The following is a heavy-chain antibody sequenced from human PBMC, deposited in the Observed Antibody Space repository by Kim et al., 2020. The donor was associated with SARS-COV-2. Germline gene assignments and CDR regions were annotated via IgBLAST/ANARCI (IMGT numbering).Heavy chain of an antibody. CDR2: TYFRSKWYN. Sequence: SQTLSLTCAISGDSVSSDSAAWTWIRQSPSRGLEWLGRTYFRSKWYNEYAVSVESRITINSDTSKNQFSLHLNSMTPEDTAVYYCARVSSRYYYGMDVWC. V-gene: IGHV6-1*01. J-gene: IGHJ6*02. CDR3: ARVSSRYYYGMDV. CDR1: GDSVSSDSAA.